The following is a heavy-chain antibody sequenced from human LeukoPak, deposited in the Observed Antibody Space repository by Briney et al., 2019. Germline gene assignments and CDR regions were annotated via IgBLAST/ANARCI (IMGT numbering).Heavy chain of an antibody. CDR1: GYTLTELS. CDR3: ATAAVAGTYFDY. J-gene: IGHJ4*02. CDR2: FDPEDGET. Sequence: ASVKVSCKVSGYTLTELSMHWVRQAPGKGLEWMGGFDPEDGETIYAQKFQGRVTMTEDTSTDTAYMELSSLRSEDTAVYYCATAAVAGTYFDYWGQRTLVTVSS. V-gene: IGHV1-24*01. D-gene: IGHD6-19*01.